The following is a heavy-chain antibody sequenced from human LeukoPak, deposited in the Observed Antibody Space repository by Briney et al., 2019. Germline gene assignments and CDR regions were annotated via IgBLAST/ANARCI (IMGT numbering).Heavy chain of an antibody. CDR1: GFTFSSYG. Sequence: PGGSLRLSCAASGFTFSSYGMHWVRQAPGKGLEWVAVISYDGSNKYYADSVKGRFTISRDNAKNSVFLQMNSLRDEDTALYHCAKSFDNWGQGILVTVSS. V-gene: IGHV3-30*18. CDR2: ISYDGSNK. J-gene: IGHJ4*02. CDR3: AKSFDN.